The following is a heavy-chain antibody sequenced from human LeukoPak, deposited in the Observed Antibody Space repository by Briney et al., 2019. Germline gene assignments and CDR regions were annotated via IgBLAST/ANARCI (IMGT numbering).Heavy chain of an antibody. CDR2: ISS. V-gene: IGHV3-48*01. J-gene: IGHJ3*02. Sequence: GGSLRLSCAASGFTFSSYGMHWVRQAPGKGLEWVSYISSNADSVKGRFTISRDNAKNALYLHMNSLRAEDTAVYYCARPQYSSGFGAFDIWGQGTMVTVSS. D-gene: IGHD6-19*01. CDR1: GFTFSSYG. CDR3: ARPQYSSGFGAFDI.